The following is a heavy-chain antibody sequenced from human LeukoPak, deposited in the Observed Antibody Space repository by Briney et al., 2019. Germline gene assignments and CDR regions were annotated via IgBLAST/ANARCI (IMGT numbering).Heavy chain of an antibody. D-gene: IGHD3-10*01. J-gene: IGHJ4*02. CDR2: INPKSGGT. V-gene: IGHV1-2*02. CDR1: GYTFTGYY. Sequence: GASVKVSCKASGYTFTGYYMHWVRQAPGQGLEWMGWINPKSGGTNYAQKFQGRVTMTRDTSISTAYMELSRLRSDGTAVYYCARENDGSGSNYFDYWGQGNLVTVSS. CDR3: ARENDGSGSNYFDY.